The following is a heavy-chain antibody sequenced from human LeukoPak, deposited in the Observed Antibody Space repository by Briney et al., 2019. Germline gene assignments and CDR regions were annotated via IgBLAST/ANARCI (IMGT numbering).Heavy chain of an antibody. CDR1: GFTFSSYA. Sequence: GGSLRLSCAASGFTFSSYAMSWVRQAPGKGLAWDSAISGSGGSTYYADSVKGRFTISRDNSKNTLYLQMNSLRAEDTAVYYCAKDGHLRYGSGSYFWFDPWGQGTLVTVSS. CDR2: ISGSGGST. D-gene: IGHD3-10*01. V-gene: IGHV3-23*01. CDR3: AKDGHLRYGSGSYFWFDP. J-gene: IGHJ5*02.